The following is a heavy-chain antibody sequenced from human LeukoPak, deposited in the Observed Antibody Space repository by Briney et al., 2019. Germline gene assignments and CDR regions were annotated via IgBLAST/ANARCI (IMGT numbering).Heavy chain of an antibody. V-gene: IGHV3-48*04. CDR1: GFTFSSYG. CDR2: ISSSSSTI. J-gene: IGHJ4*02. Sequence: GGSLRLSCVASGFTFSSYGMIWVRQAPGKGLEWVSYISSSSSTIQYADSVRGRFTISRDNAKNSLYLQMNRLRAEDTAVYYCARPRGCGSSRCNNFDYWGQGTLVTVSS. CDR3: ARPRGCGSSRCNNFDY. D-gene: IGHD2-2*01.